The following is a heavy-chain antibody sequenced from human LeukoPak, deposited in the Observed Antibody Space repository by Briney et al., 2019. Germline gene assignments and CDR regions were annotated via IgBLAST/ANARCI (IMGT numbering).Heavy chain of an antibody. Sequence: GGSLRLSCAASGFTFSSYEMNWVRQAPGKGLEWVSYISSSGSTIYYADSVKGRFTISRDNAKNSLYLQMNSLRAEDTAVYYCARDGRGTNAPWGVGYSSGKPPGYFDYWGQGTLVTVSS. CDR3: ARDGRGTNAPWGVGYSSGKPPGYFDY. CDR2: ISSSGSTI. J-gene: IGHJ4*02. V-gene: IGHV3-48*03. D-gene: IGHD6-19*01. CDR1: GFTFSSYE.